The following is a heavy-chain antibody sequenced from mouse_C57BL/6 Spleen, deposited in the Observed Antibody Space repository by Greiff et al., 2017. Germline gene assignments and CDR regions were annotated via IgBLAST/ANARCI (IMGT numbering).Heavy chain of an antibody. D-gene: IGHD4-1*02. CDR1: GYTFTSYW. V-gene: IGHV1-64*01. CDR2: IHPNSGST. Sequence: QVQLQQPGAELVKPGASVKLSCKASGYTFTSYWMHWVKQRPGQGLEWIGMIHPNSGSTNYNEKFKSKATLTVDKSSSTAYMQLSSLTSEDSAVYYCARSLGLGTTGTGPFAYWGQGTLVTVSA. CDR3: ARSLGLGTTGTGPFAY. J-gene: IGHJ3*01.